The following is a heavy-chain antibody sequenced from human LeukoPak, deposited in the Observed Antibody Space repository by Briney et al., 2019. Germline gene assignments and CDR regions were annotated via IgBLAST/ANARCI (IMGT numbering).Heavy chain of an antibody. V-gene: IGHV3-7*01. J-gene: IGHJ4*02. Sequence: PGGSLRLSCAASGFALSSYAMSWVRQAPGKGLEWVANIKLDGSEKYYVDSVKGRFTISRDNAKKSLYLQMNSLRDEDTAVYYCARDFFAFGGVIALLDYWGQGTLVTVSS. CDR3: ARDFFAFGGVIALLDY. D-gene: IGHD3-16*02. CDR2: IKLDGSEK. CDR1: GFALSSYA.